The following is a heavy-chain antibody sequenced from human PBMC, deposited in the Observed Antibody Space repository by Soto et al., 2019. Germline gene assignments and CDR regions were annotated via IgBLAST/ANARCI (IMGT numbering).Heavy chain of an antibody. D-gene: IGHD3-3*01. Sequence: LSLTCSVSGGSIRSFYCCWIRQPPGKGLEWIGCIYSNVSIIYTPALQRRVPISGFTSKKQISRNLRSVTAPHTADYYFARNPARISGSFIWGKVLHIWGQGTKVTVSS. CDR3: ARNPARISGSFIWGKVLHI. CDR2: IYSNVSI. CDR1: GGSIRSFY. V-gene: IGHV4-59*01. J-gene: IGHJ3*02.